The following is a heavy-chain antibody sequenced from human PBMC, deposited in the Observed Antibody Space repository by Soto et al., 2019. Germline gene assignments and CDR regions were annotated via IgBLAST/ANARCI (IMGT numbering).Heavy chain of an antibody. CDR2: ISTYNGNT. CDR3: ARDPYHVLMVNAPNLYGMDV. J-gene: IGHJ6*02. D-gene: IGHD2-8*01. Sequence: QVQLVQSGAEVKKPGASVKVSCKASGYTFTTYAISWVRQAPGQGLEWMGRISTYNGNTNYPQSLQGRLTMTTETSTTTAYMELRSMRSDDTAVYYCARDPYHVLMVNAPNLYGMDVWGQGTTVTVSS. CDR1: GYTFTTYA. V-gene: IGHV1-18*01.